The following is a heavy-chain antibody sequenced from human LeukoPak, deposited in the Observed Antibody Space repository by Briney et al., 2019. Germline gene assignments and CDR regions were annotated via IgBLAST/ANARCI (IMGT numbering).Heavy chain of an antibody. Sequence: PSETLSLTCAVYGGSFSGYYWSWIRQPPGKGLEWIGEINHSGSTNYNPSLKSRVTISVDTSKNQFSLKLSSVTAADTAVYYCASSSGYYISFGYFNYWGQGTLVTVSS. V-gene: IGHV4-34*01. CDR1: GGSFSGYY. D-gene: IGHD3-22*01. CDR2: INHSGST. CDR3: ASSSGYYISFGYFNY. J-gene: IGHJ4*02.